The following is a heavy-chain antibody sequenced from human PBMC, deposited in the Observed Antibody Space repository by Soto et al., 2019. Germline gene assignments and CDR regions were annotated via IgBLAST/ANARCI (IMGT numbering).Heavy chain of an antibody. CDR3: ARAKSRSPGGRMDV. V-gene: IGHV3-74*01. D-gene: IGHD6-13*01. CDR2: INTGGTIT. Sequence: SGGSLRLSCAASGFTFSNYWMSWVRQAPGKGLVWVSRINTGGTITHYAASVKGRFTISRDNAKNTLYLQMNSLRAEDTAVFYCARAKSRSPGGRMDVWGQGTTVTVSS. J-gene: IGHJ6*02. CDR1: GFTFSNYW.